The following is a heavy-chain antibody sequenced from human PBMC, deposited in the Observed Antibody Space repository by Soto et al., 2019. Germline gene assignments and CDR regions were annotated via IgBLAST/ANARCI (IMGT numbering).Heavy chain of an antibody. Sequence: ASVKVSCKASGYTFTSYGISWVRQAPGQGLEWMGWISAYNGNTNYAQKLQGRVTMTTDTSTSTAYMELRSLRSYDTAVSYCASPDSSGSLIAIYYGMDVWGQGTTVSVCS. CDR1: GYTFTSYG. CDR2: ISAYNGNT. CDR3: ASPDSSGSLIAIYYGMDV. D-gene: IGHD3-22*01. J-gene: IGHJ6*02. V-gene: IGHV1-18*01.